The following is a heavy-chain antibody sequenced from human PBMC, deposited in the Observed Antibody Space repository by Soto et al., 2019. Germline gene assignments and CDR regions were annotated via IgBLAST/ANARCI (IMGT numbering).Heavy chain of an antibody. CDR2: INHSGST. Sequence: PSETLSLTCAVYGGSFSGYYWSRIRQPPGKGLEWIGEINHSGSTDYNPSLKSRVTISVDTSKNQFSLKLSSVTAADTAVYYCARVRTLAAAAPYYFDYWGQGTLVTVSS. V-gene: IGHV4-34*01. CDR1: GGSFSGYY. CDR3: ARVRTLAAAAPYYFDY. D-gene: IGHD6-13*01. J-gene: IGHJ4*02.